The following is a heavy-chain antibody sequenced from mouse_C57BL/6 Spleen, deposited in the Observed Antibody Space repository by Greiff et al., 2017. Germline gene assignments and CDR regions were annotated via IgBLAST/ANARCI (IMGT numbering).Heavy chain of an antibody. V-gene: IGHV5-16*01. CDR3: ARESNYYGSSLFDY. J-gene: IGHJ2*01. CDR2: INYDGSST. D-gene: IGHD1-1*01. CDR1: GFTFSDYY. Sequence: VKLVESEGGLVQPGSSMKLSCTASGFTFSDYYMAWVRQVQEKGLEWVANINYDGSSTYYLDSLKSRFIISRDNAKNILYLQMSSLKSEDTATYYCARESNYYGSSLFDYWGQGTTLTVSS.